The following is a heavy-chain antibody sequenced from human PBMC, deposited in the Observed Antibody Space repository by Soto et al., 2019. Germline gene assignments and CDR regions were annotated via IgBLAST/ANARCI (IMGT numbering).Heavy chain of an antibody. CDR1: GGTFSNCA. J-gene: IGHJ5*02. V-gene: IGHV1-69*01. Sequence: QVHLVQSGAEVKKPGSSVKVSCEASGGTFSNCAISWVRQSPGQGIEWMGGIIPIFGKTYYAQRFRGRVTITAGESTRRAYMELSSLRSEDTAVDYCERSVADTAMLLQTKYFFDPWGQGTLVTVPS. D-gene: IGHD5-18*01. CDR3: ERSVADTAMLLQTKYFFDP. CDR2: IIPIFGKT.